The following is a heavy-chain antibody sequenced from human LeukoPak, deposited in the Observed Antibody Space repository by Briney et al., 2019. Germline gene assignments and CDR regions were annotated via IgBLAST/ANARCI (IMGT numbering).Heavy chain of an antibody. D-gene: IGHD6-13*01. J-gene: IGHJ4*02. Sequence: GGSLRLSCAASGFTFSSYGMHWVRQAPGKGLEWVAYIRYDGSNRYYADSVKGRFTISRDNSKNTLYLQMNSLRAEDTVVYYCAKDRATIAAAGTGFDYWGQGTLVTVSS. CDR2: IRYDGSNR. CDR3: AKDRATIAAAGTGFDY. V-gene: IGHV3-30*02. CDR1: GFTFSSYG.